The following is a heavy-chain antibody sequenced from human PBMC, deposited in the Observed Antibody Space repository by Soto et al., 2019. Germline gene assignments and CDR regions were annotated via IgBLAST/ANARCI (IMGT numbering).Heavy chain of an antibody. CDR3: ARLEGLATISYYFDF. CDR1: GDSINSDKYY. D-gene: IGHD3-9*01. V-gene: IGHV4-39*01. J-gene: IGHJ4*02. Sequence: SETLSLTCSVSGDSINSDKYYWGWIRQPPGKGPEWIGSIYYRGNTYYNPSLQTRVTISLDKSKSQFSLKLNSVTAADSAVYFCARLEGLATISYYFDFWGQGALVTVSS. CDR2: IYYRGNT.